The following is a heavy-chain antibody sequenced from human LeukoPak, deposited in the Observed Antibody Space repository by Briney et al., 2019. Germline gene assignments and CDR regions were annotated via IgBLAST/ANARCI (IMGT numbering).Heavy chain of an antibody. CDR1: GYTFTDYY. J-gene: IGHJ6*02. V-gene: IGHV1-2*07. CDR2: INPNSGGT. CDR3: VEDRYYYYGMDV. Sequence: GASVKVSCKASGYTFTDYYMHWVRQAPGQGLERMGWINPNSGGTDYAHEFQGRVTMTRDTSISTAYTELSRLRSDDTAVYYCVEDRYYYYGMDVWGQGTTVTVSS.